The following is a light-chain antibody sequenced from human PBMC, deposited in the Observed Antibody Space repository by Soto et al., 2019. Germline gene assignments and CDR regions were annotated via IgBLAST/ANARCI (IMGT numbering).Light chain of an antibody. CDR3: QKYNSAPWT. CDR2: VAS. J-gene: IGKJ1*01. CDR1: QGISNN. Sequence: DIPMTQSPSSLSASVGDRVTITCRASQGISNNLAWYQQQPGKVPKLLIYVASTWESGVPSRFSGSGSGTDFTLTISSLQPEDVAAYYCQKYNSAPWTFGQGTRVEIK. V-gene: IGKV1-27*01.